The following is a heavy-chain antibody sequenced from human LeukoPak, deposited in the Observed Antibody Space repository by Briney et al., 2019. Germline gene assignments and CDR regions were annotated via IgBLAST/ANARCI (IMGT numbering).Heavy chain of an antibody. D-gene: IGHD2-2*01. V-gene: IGHV4-30-4*01. CDR1: GGSICSGDYY. CDR2: IYYSGST. Sequence: PSETLSLTCTVSGGSICSGDYYWSWIRQPPGKGLEWIGYIYYSGSTYYTPSLKSRVTISVDTSKNQFSLKLSSVTATDTAVYYCARLDCSSTSCYDADTFDIWGQGTMVTVSA. J-gene: IGHJ3*02. CDR3: ARLDCSSTSCYDADTFDI.